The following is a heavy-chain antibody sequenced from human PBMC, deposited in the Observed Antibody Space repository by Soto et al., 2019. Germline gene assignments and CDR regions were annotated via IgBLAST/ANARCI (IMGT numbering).Heavy chain of an antibody. CDR1: GGSISSGYYY. CDR3: ARNFYEDVAYPTDAFDL. D-gene: IGHD3-16*01. Sequence: QVQLQESGPGLVKPSQTLSLTCTVSGGSISSGYYYWNWIRQPPGKGLEWLGYIFYSGTTQYNPSLKSRVTISADPAKNHYTLELTSVTAADTAVYYCARNFYEDVAYPTDAFDLWGQGTLITVSS. V-gene: IGHV4-30-4*01. CDR2: IFYSGTT. J-gene: IGHJ3*01.